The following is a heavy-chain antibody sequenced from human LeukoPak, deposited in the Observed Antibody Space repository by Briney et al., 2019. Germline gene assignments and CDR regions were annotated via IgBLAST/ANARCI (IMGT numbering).Heavy chain of an antibody. J-gene: IGHJ4*02. CDR2: ISAYNGNT. CDR3: AGDHITMVRGVLDY. D-gene: IGHD3-10*01. Sequence: GASVKVSCKASGYTFTSYGISWVRQAPGQGLEWMGWISAYNGNTNYAQKLQGRVTMTTDTSTSTAYMEPRSLRSDDTAVYYCAGDHITMVRGVLDYWGQGTLVTVSS. V-gene: IGHV1-18*01. CDR1: GYTFTSYG.